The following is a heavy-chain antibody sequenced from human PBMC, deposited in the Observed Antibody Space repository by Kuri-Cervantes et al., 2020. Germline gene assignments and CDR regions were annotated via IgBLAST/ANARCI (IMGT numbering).Heavy chain of an antibody. D-gene: IGHD3-10*01. Sequence: ASVKVSCKASGYTFTGYYMHWVRQAPGQGLEWMGWINPNSGGTNYAQKFQGRVTMTRDTSISTAYMELSSLRSEDTAVYYCARASTRYYGSGSYYIGYWGQGTLVTVSS. CDR2: INPNSGGT. J-gene: IGHJ4*02. CDR1: GYTFTGYY. V-gene: IGHV1-2*02. CDR3: ARASTRYYGSGSYYIGY.